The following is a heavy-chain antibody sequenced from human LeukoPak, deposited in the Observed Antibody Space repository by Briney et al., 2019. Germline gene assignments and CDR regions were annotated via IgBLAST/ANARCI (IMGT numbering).Heavy chain of an antibody. CDR2: ISWNSGSL. Sequence: GRSLRLSCAASGFTFDDYAMHWVRQAPGKGLEWVSGISWNSGSLDYADSVKGRFTISRDNAKNSLYLQMNSLRAEDTALYYCAKDTYCSSTSCLGYWGQGTLVTVSS. CDR3: AKDTYCSSTSCLGY. J-gene: IGHJ4*02. CDR1: GFTFDDYA. D-gene: IGHD2-2*01. V-gene: IGHV3-9*01.